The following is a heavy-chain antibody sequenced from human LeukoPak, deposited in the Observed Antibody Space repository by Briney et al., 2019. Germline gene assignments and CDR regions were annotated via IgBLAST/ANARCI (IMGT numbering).Heavy chain of an antibody. CDR1: GGSISSYY. D-gene: IGHD6-13*01. CDR2: IYYSGRT. CDR3: ARVAAAAYYYYYYMDV. J-gene: IGHJ6*03. Sequence: PSETLSLTCSVSGGSISSYYWSWIRQPPGKGLEWIGYIYYSGRTSYNPSLKSRVTISVDTSKNQFSLKLSSVTAADTAVYYCARVAAAAYYYYYYMDVWGKGTTVTVSS. V-gene: IGHV4-59*12.